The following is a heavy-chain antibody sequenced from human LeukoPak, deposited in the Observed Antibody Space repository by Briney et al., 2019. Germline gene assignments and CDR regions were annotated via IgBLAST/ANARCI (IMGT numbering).Heavy chain of an antibody. V-gene: IGHV3-23*01. Sequence: GGSLRLSCAASGFTFSSYAMSWVRQAPGKGLEWVSAISGSGGSTYYADSVKGRFTISRDNSKNTLYLQMNSLRAEDTAVYYCVKVTRIAAASPLDYWGQGTLVTVSS. CDR2: ISGSGGST. CDR3: VKVTRIAAASPLDY. CDR1: GFTFSSYA. D-gene: IGHD6-13*01. J-gene: IGHJ4*02.